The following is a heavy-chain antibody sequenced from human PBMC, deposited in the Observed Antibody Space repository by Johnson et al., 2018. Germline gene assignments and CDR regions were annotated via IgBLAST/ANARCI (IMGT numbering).Heavy chain of an antibody. D-gene: IGHD3-16*01. CDR1: GFTFTNYG. J-gene: IGHJ4*02. V-gene: IGHV3-30*03. Sequence: QVQLVESGGGVVQPGRSLILSCAASGFTFTNYGMHWVRQAPGKGLEWVALISHDGSNICYSDSVKGRFTISRDNSKNTVYLQMNNLRVEDTAVYYCGAFDDGDYWGQGTLVTVSS. CDR3: GAFDDGDY. CDR2: ISHDGSNI.